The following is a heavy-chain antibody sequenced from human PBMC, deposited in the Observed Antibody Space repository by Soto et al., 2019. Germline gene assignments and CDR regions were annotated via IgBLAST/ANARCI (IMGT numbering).Heavy chain of an antibody. V-gene: IGHV3-9*01. CDR3: AKEIGVVRGVGGAFDI. CDR1: GFTFDDYA. J-gene: IGHJ3*02. CDR2: ISWNSGSI. D-gene: IGHD3-10*01. Sequence: DVQLVESGGGLVQPGRSLRLSCAASGFTFDDYAMNWVRQAPGKGLEWVSGISWNSGSIGYADSVKGRFTISRDNAKNYLYLQMNSLRAEDTALYYCAKEIGVVRGVGGAFDIWGQGTMVTVSS.